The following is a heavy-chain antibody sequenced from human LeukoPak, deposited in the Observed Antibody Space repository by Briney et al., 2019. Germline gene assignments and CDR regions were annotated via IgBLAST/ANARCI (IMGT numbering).Heavy chain of an antibody. Sequence: ASVKVSCKASGYTFTGYYMHWVRQAPGQGLEWMGWINPNSGGTNYAQKFQGWVTITRDTSASTAYMELSSLRSEDTAVYYCARAVTMVRGGSIDYWGQGTLVTVSS. CDR3: ARAVTMVRGGSIDY. V-gene: IGHV1-2*04. J-gene: IGHJ4*02. CDR1: GYTFTGYY. D-gene: IGHD3-10*01. CDR2: INPNSGGT.